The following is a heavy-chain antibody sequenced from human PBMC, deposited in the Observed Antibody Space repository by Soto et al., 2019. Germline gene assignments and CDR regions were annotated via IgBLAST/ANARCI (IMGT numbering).Heavy chain of an antibody. Sequence: SLRLSCAASGFTFSSYAMSWVRQAPGKGLEWVSAISGSGGSTYYADSVKGRFTISRDNSKNTLYLQMNSLRAEDTAVYYCAKGAYYYDSSGYYYDAFDIWGQGTMVTVSS. J-gene: IGHJ3*02. V-gene: IGHV3-23*01. CDR3: AKGAYYYDSSGYYYDAFDI. CDR2: ISGSGGST. D-gene: IGHD3-22*01. CDR1: GFTFSSYA.